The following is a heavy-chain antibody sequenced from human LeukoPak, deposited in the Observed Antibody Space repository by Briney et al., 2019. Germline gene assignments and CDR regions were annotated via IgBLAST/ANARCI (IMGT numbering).Heavy chain of an antibody. D-gene: IGHD3-10*01. CDR2: IYTSGST. CDR1: GGSISSYY. V-gene: IGHV4-4*07. CDR3: ARALMVRGVILWFDP. Sequence: PSETLSLTCTVSGGSISSYYWSWIRQPAGKGLEWIGRIYTSGSTNYNPSLKSRVTMSVDTSKNQFSLKLSSVTAADTAVYYCARALMVRGVILWFDPWGQGTLVTVSS. J-gene: IGHJ5*02.